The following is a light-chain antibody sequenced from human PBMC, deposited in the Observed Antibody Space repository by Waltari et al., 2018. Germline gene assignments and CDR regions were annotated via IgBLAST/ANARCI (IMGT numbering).Light chain of an antibody. Sequence: DIVMTQSPDSLAVSPGERATIHLKSTQTVLYRDNNKNYLTWYQQKPGQPPKLLFSWASIRESGVPDRLSASGSGTDFTLTISSLQAEDVAVYYCHQHYTTPWTFGQGTKVEIK. CDR2: WAS. V-gene: IGKV4-1*01. CDR1: QTVLYRDNNKNY. J-gene: IGKJ1*01. CDR3: HQHYTTPWT.